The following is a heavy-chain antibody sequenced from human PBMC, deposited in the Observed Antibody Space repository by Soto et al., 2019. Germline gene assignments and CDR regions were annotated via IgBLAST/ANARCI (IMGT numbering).Heavy chain of an antibody. D-gene: IGHD6-19*01. J-gene: IGHJ4*02. CDR1: GASISSEQS. Sequence: QMQLQESGPGLVKPSETLSLTCAVSGASISSEQSWSWVRQPPGKGLEWIGEIHHSGSTNNNPSLKSRVTMSVDKSKNQSYRTLSAVTAADTAVYYCARSGGWYAIDQWGQGTLVIVSS. CDR3: ARSGGWYAIDQ. CDR2: IHHSGST. V-gene: IGHV4-4*02.